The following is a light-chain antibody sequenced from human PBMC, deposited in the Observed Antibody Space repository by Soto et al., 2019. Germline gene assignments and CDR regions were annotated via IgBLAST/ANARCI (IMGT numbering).Light chain of an antibody. J-gene: IGKJ2*01. CDR1: QSVSSSY. Sequence: EIVLTQSPGTLSLSPGERATLSCRASQSVSSSYLAWYQQKPGQAPRLVIYGASRRATGIPDRFSGSGSGTDFTLTISRLAPEDFAVYYCQQYGSSPYTFGQGTKLEIK. CDR3: QQYGSSPYT. V-gene: IGKV3-20*01. CDR2: GAS.